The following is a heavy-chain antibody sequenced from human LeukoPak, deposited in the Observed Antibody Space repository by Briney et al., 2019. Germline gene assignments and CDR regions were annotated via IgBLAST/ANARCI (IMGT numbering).Heavy chain of an antibody. CDR1: GGSISSDY. CDR3: ARVKGSGYYYVFGY. Sequence: SETLSLTCTVSGGSISSDYWSWIRQSPGKGLEWIGYIHYSGSTSYNPSLKSRVTISVDTSKNQFSLKLSSVTAADTAVYYCARVKGSGYYYVFGYWGQGTLVTVSS. CDR2: IHYSGST. V-gene: IGHV4-59*01. D-gene: IGHD3-22*01. J-gene: IGHJ4*02.